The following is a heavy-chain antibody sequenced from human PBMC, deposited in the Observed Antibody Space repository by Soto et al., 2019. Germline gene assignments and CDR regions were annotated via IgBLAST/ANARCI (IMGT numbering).Heavy chain of an antibody. CDR3: ARGGTWYDYAVGSYHYTAKLDY. D-gene: IGHD3-16*02. CDR2: ILPLFATA. Sequence: QVQLVQSEAEVKTPGSSVKVSCKASGGTFGGYGLSWVRQAPGQGLEWMGGILPLFATANYAQKFQGRVTITADESTSAAYLELHSLRSDDTAVYYCARGGTWYDYAVGSYHYTAKLDYWGQGTLVTVSS. CDR1: GGTFGGYG. J-gene: IGHJ4*02. V-gene: IGHV1-69*12.